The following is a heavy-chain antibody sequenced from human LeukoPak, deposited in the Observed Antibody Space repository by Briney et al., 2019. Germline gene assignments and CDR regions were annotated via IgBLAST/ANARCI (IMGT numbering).Heavy chain of an antibody. V-gene: IGHV6-1*01. CDR2: TYYRSNWFN. Sequence: SQTLSLTCAISGXSVSSNSSAWNWIRQSPSRGLESLGRTYYRSNWFNDFALSVKSRITINPDTSKNQFSLQLNSVTPEDTAVYYCAKNYGDSNWFDPWGQGTLVTVSS. D-gene: IGHD4-17*01. J-gene: IGHJ5*02. CDR3: AKNYGDSNWFDP. CDR1: GXSVSSNSSA.